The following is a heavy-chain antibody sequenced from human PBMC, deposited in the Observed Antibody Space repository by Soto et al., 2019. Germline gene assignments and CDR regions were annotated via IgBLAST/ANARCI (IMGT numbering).Heavy chain of an antibody. CDR1: GYTFTTYA. CDR2: INAGNGNT. D-gene: IGHD2-2*01. J-gene: IGHJ5*02. V-gene: IGHV1-3*01. Sequence: ASVKVSCKASGYTFTTYAMHWVRQAPGQRLEWMGWINAGNGNTKYSQKFQGRVTITRDTSASTAYMELSSLRSEDTAVYYFARARPAGIVVVPAAMPWFDPWGQGTLVTVSS. CDR3: ARARPAGIVVVPAAMPWFDP.